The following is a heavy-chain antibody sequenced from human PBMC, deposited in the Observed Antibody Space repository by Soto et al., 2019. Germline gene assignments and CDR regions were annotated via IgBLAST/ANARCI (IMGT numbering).Heavy chain of an antibody. CDR3: ARDSPYSDAVDI. CDR1: GYTFTSYA. J-gene: IGHJ3*02. V-gene: IGHV1-3*01. CDR2: INAGNGNT. D-gene: IGHD1-26*01. Sequence: QVQLVQSGAEVKKPGASVKVSCKASGYTFTSYALHWVRQAPGQRLEWMGWINAGNGNTKYSQKFQGRVTITRDTSASTAYMELSSLRAEDTAVYSCARDSPYSDAVDIWGQGTMVTVSS.